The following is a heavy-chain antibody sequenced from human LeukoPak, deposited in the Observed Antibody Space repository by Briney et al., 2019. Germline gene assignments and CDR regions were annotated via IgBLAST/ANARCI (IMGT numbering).Heavy chain of an antibody. CDR2: IYTSGST. Sequence: SQTLSLTCTVSGGSISSGSYYWSWIRQPAGKGLEWIGRIYTSGSTNYNPSLKSRVTISVDTSKNQFSLKLSSVTAADTAVYYCARMGADGYCSSTSCPFDYWGQGTLVTVSS. V-gene: IGHV4-61*02. J-gene: IGHJ4*02. CDR3: ARMGADGYCSSTSCPFDY. D-gene: IGHD2-2*01. CDR1: GGSISSGSYY.